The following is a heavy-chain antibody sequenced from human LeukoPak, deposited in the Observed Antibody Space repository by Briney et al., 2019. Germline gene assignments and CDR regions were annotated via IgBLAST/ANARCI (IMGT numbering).Heavy chain of an antibody. D-gene: IGHD4-17*01. J-gene: IGHJ4*02. CDR1: GFTFSSYG. CDR2: IWYVGSNK. V-gene: IGHV3-33*06. Sequence: PGRSLRLSCAASGFTFSSYGMHWARQAPGKGLEGVAVIWYVGSNKDYADSVKGRFTISRDNSKNTLDLQMNSLRPQAPPVFYFAKPGDDYADYVYFDHWGQGTLVSVST. CDR3: AKPGDDYADYVYFDH.